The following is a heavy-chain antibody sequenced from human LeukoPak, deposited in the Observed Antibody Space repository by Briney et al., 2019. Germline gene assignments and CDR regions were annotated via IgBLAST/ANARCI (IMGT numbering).Heavy chain of an antibody. CDR1: GGSISSSSYY. CDR3: ASLSGSYSEPVDY. V-gene: IGHV4-39*07. D-gene: IGHD1-26*01. J-gene: IGHJ4*02. CDR2: IYYSGST. Sequence: PSETLSLTCTVSGGSISSSSYYWGWIRQPPGKGLEWIGSIYYSGSTYYNPSLKSRVTISVDTSKNQFSLKLSSVTAADTAVYYCASLSGSYSEPVDYWGQGTLVTVSS.